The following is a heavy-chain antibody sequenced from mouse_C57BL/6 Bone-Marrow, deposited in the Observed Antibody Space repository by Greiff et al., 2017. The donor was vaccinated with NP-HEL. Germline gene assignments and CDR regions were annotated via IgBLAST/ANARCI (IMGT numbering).Heavy chain of an antibody. Sequence: EVQLQQSGAELVRPGDSVKLSCTASGFNIKAAYMHWVKQRPEQGLGWIGWIDPENGDTEHASKFQGKATITADTTSNTAYLQLSSMTSEDTAVYYCTTGGRRWDYYAMDYWGQGTSVTVSS. CDR3: TTGGRRWDYYAMDY. V-gene: IGHV14-4*01. D-gene: IGHD1-1*01. J-gene: IGHJ4*01. CDR2: IDPENGDT. CDR1: GFNIKAAY.